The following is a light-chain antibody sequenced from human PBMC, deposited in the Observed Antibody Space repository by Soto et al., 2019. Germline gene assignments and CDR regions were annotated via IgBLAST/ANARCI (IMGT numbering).Light chain of an antibody. V-gene: IGKV1-5*01. Sequence: DIQMTQSPSTLSASVGDRVTITCRASQSISSWLAWYQQKPGKAPNFLIYDASSLETGVPSRFSGSGSGTEFTLTISSLQPDDFATYYCQQYSSYPLTVGQGTKLEIK. CDR3: QQYSSYPLT. CDR1: QSISSW. CDR2: DAS. J-gene: IGKJ2*01.